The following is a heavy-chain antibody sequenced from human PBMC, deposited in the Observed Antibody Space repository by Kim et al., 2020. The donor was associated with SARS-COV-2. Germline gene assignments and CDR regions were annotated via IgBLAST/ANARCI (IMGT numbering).Heavy chain of an antibody. CDR1: GGTFSSYA. D-gene: IGHD5-12*01. J-gene: IGHJ3*02. V-gene: IGHV1-69*13. Sequence: SVKVSCKASGGTFSSYAISWVRQAPGQGLEWMGGIIPIFGTANYAQKFQGRVTITADESTSTAYMELSSLRSEDTAVYYFARDYSLVAHLAAFDIWGQGTMVTVSS. CDR3: ARDYSLVAHLAAFDI. CDR2: IIPIFGTA.